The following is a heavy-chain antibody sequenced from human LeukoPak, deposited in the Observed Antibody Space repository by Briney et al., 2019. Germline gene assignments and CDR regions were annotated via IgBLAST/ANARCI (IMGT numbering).Heavy chain of an antibody. V-gene: IGHV3-53*01. CDR2: IYRDGNT. CDR3: ARYTFRAVDI. D-gene: IGHD2-2*02. Sequence: GGSLRLSCAASGLSLSVNYMTWVRQSPGKGLEGLSNIYRDGNTYYADSVNGRFSISRDDYKNTLYLEMNSLRAEDTALNYCARYTFRAVDIWGQGSMVTVSS. J-gene: IGHJ3*02. CDR1: GLSLSVNY.